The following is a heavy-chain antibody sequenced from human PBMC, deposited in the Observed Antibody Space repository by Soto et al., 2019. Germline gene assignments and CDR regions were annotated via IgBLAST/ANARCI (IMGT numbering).Heavy chain of an antibody. CDR3: ATLKGLTMIVVALSFDI. CDR2: ISYDGSNK. CDR1: GFTFSSYA. V-gene: IGHV3-30*04. J-gene: IGHJ3*02. D-gene: IGHD3-22*01. Sequence: GGSLRLSCAASGFTFSSYAMHWVRQAPGKGLEWVAVISYDGSNKYYADSVKGRFTISRDNSKNTLYLQMNSLRAEDTAVYYCATLKGLTMIVVALSFDIWGQGTMVTVSS.